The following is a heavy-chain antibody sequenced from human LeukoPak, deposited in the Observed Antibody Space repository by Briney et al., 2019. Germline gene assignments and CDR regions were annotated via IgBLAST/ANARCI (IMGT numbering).Heavy chain of an antibody. CDR3: ARRSSQGSYFDY. J-gene: IGHJ4*02. V-gene: IGHV4-59*01. CDR2: IYYSGST. CDR1: GASISSYY. Sequence: SETLSLTCTISGASISSYYWSWIRQSVGKGLEWIGYIYYSGSTNYNPSLKSRVTISVDTSKNQFSLKLSSVTAADTAVYYCARRSSQGSYFDYWGQGTLVTVSS.